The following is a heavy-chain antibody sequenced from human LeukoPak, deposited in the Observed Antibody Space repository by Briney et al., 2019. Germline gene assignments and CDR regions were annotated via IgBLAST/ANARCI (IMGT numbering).Heavy chain of an antibody. CDR2: ISGSGGST. CDR1: GFTFSSYA. CDR3: ATLWELRGFDY. V-gene: IGHV3-23*01. J-gene: IGHJ4*02. D-gene: IGHD1-26*01. Sequence: GGSLRLSCAASGFTFSSYAMSWVRQAPGKGLEWVSSISGSGGSTYYADSVQGRFTISRDNSKNTLHLQMNSLRAEDTAVYYCATLWELRGFDYWGQGTLVTVSS.